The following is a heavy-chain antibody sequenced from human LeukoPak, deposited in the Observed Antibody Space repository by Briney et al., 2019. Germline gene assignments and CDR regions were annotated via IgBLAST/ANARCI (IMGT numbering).Heavy chain of an antibody. CDR2: ISSSSSYI. D-gene: IGHD6-13*01. Sequence: GGSLRLSCAASGFTFSSYSMNWVRQAPGKGLEWVSSISSSSSYIYYADSVKGRFTISRDNAKNSLYLQMNSLRAEDTAAYYCATLTAANNWFDPWGQGTLVTVSS. CDR3: ATLTAANNWFDP. V-gene: IGHV3-21*01. J-gene: IGHJ5*02. CDR1: GFTFSSYS.